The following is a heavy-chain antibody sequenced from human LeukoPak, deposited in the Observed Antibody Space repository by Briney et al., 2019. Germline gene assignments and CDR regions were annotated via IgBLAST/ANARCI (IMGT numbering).Heavy chain of an antibody. D-gene: IGHD5-18*01. J-gene: IGHJ5*02. Sequence: ASVKVSCKASGYAFTSYGISWVRQAPGQGLEWMGWINPNSGGTNYAQKFQGRVTMTRDTSISTAYMELSRLRSDDTAVYYCARQRGYSYGYWFDPWGQGTLVTVSS. CDR3: ARQRGYSYGYWFDP. CDR2: INPNSGGT. V-gene: IGHV1-2*02. CDR1: GYAFTSYG.